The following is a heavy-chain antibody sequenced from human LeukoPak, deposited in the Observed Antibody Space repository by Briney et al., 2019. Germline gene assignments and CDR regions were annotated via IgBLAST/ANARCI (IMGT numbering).Heavy chain of an antibody. Sequence: SETLSLTCAVYGGSFSGYYWSWIRQPPGKGLEWIGEINHSGSTNYNPSLKSRVTISVDTSKNQFSLKLSSVTAADTAVYYCARGAGAVAGTRRYFQHWGQGTPGHRLL. CDR1: GGSFSGYY. V-gene: IGHV4-34*01. D-gene: IGHD6-19*01. CDR2: INHSGST. J-gene: IGHJ1*01. CDR3: ARGAGAVAGTRRYFQH.